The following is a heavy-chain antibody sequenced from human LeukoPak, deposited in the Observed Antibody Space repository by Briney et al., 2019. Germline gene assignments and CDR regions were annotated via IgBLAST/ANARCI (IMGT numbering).Heavy chain of an antibody. V-gene: IGHV4-4*09. CDR2: IYTSGST. J-gene: IGHJ3*02. CDR1: GGSISSYY. CDR3: ARRGYSYGYAFDI. D-gene: IGHD5-18*01. Sequence: SETLSLTCTVSGGSISSYYWSWIRQPPGKGLEWIGYIYTSGSTNCNPSLKSRVTISVDTSKNQFSLKLSSVTAADTAVYYCARRGYSYGYAFDIWGQGTMVTVSS.